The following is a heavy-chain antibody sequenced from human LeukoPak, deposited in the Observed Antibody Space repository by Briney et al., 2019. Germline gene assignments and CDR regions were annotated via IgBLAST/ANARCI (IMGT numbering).Heavy chain of an antibody. Sequence: ASVKVSCKASGYTFTGYYMHWVRQAPGQGLEWMGWINPNSGGTNYAQKFQGRVTMTRDTSISTAYMELSRLRSDDTAVYYCARDKGRYYYDSSGYPIDNWFDPWGQGTLVTVSS. J-gene: IGHJ5*02. CDR1: GYTFTGYY. CDR3: ARDKGRYYYDSSGYPIDNWFDP. CDR2: INPNSGGT. D-gene: IGHD3-22*01. V-gene: IGHV1-2*02.